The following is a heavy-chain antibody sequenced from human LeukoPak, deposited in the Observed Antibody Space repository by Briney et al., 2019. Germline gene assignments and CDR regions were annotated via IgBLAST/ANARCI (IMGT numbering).Heavy chain of an antibody. CDR1: GGSFSGYY. D-gene: IGHD3-10*01. CDR2: INHSGST. J-gene: IGHJ4*02. CDR3: ARRRGSYYYGSGIDY. V-gene: IGHV4-34*01. Sequence: SETLSLTCAAYGGSFSGYYWSWIRQPPGKGLEWIGEINHSGSTNYNPSLKSRVTISVDTSKNQFSLKLSSVTAADTAVYYCARRRGSYYYGSGIDYWGQGTLVTVSS.